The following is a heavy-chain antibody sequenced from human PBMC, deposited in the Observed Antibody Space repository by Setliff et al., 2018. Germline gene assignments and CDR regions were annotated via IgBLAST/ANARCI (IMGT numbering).Heavy chain of an antibody. CDR2: IDKDGSST. J-gene: IGHJ4*02. CDR1: GFRISFREYW. D-gene: IGHD1-26*01. Sequence: PGESLTISCAASGFRISFREYWMFWVRQAPGKGLEWVARIDKDGSSTVYADSVKGRFTISRDNVKKMLYLQMDSLRTEDTAVYYCTREHTPWVGASHHDCWGQGTQVTVSS. V-gene: IGHV3-74*01. CDR3: TREHTPWVGASHHDC.